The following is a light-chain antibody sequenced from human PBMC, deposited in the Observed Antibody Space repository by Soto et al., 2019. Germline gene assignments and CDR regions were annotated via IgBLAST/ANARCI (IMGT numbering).Light chain of an antibody. J-gene: IGKJ4*01. CDR2: GAS. Sequence: DIQMTQSPSSLSAYVGERVTITCRASQSIGTYLYWYQQKPGKAPNLLIHGASALQTGVPSRFSGSGSGTDFTLTIRSLQPEDFATYYCQQSYSTPLTFGGGTKVEVK. V-gene: IGKV1-39*01. CDR3: QQSYSTPLT. CDR1: QSIGTY.